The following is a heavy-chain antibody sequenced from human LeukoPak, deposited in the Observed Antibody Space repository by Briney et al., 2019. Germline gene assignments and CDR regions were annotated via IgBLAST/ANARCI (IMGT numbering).Heavy chain of an antibody. CDR2: INPNSGGT. CDR1: GYTFTGYY. J-gene: IGHJ4*02. D-gene: IGHD3-22*01. Sequence: ASVKVSCKASGYTFTGYYMHWVRQAPGQGLEWMGRINPNSGGTNYAQKFQGRVTMTRDTSISTTYMELSRLRSDDTALYYCARVPSYDSSGYILNWGQGTPVTVSS. CDR3: ARVPSYDSSGYILN. V-gene: IGHV1-2*06.